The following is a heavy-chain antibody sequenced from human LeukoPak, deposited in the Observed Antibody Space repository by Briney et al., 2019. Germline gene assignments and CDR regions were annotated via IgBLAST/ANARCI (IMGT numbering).Heavy chain of an antibody. CDR3: ARENSKEVYCGGDCYLGY. J-gene: IGHJ4*02. CDR2: ISYDGSNK. CDR1: GFIFSSYA. V-gene: IGHV3-30*04. D-gene: IGHD2-21*02. Sequence: GRSLRLSCAASGFIFSSYAMHWVRQAPGKGLEWVAVISYDGSNKYYADSVKGRFTISRDNSKNTLYLQMNSLRAEDTAVYYCARENSKEVYCGGDCYLGYWGQGTLVTVSS.